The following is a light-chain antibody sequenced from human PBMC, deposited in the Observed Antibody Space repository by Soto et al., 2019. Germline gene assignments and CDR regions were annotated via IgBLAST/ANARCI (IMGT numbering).Light chain of an antibody. CDR3: QSYDSSLGIVL. Sequence: QTVVTQPPSVSGAPGQRVTISCTGSSSNIGAHYAVHWYQQLPGTAPKLLIYGNSNRPSGVPDRFSGSKSGTSASLAITGLQAEDEADYYCQSYDSSLGIVLFGGGTKLTVL. CDR2: GNS. CDR1: SSNIGAHYA. V-gene: IGLV1-40*01. J-gene: IGLJ2*01.